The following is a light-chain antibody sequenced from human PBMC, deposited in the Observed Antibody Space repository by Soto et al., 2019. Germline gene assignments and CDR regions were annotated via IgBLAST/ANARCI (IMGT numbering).Light chain of an antibody. Sequence: ENVLTQSPGTLSLSRGERATLSCRASQSVGTYLAWYQQKPGQAPRLLIFDASKRATGIPARFSGSGSGTDFTLTISRLEPGDFAVYYCQHFGGTTFTFGQGTRLEIK. CDR3: QHFGGTTFT. CDR1: QSVGTY. CDR2: DAS. J-gene: IGKJ5*01. V-gene: IGKV3-11*01.